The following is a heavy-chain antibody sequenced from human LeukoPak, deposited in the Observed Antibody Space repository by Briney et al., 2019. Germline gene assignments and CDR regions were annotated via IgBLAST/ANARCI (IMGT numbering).Heavy chain of an antibody. J-gene: IGHJ3*02. CDR2: ISSSSSYI. D-gene: IGHD3-22*01. CDR3: ARLTTLVLKGAFDI. Sequence: GGSLRLSCAASGFTFSSYSMNWVRQAPGKGLEWVSSISSSSSYIYYADSVKGRFTISRDNAKNSLYLQMNSLRAEDTAVYYCARLTTLVLKGAFDIWGQGTMVAVSS. V-gene: IGHV3-21*01. CDR1: GFTFSSYS.